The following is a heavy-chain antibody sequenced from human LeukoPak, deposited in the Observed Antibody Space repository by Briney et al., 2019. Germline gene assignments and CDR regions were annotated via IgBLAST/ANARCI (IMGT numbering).Heavy chain of an antibody. V-gene: IGHV4-61*08. CDR2: IYYSGST. Sequence: PSETLSLTCTVSGGSISSGDYYWSWIRQPPGKGLEWIGYIYYSGSTNYNPSLKSRVTISVDTSKNQFSLKLSSVTAADTAVYYCTRGGYSYGFVYGMDVWGQGTTVTVSS. D-gene: IGHD5-18*01. CDR1: GGSISSGDYY. J-gene: IGHJ6*02. CDR3: TRGGYSYGFVYGMDV.